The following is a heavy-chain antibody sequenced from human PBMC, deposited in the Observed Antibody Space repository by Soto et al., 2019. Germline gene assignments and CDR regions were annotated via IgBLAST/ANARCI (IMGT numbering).Heavy chain of an antibody. J-gene: IGHJ6*02. V-gene: IGHV4-34*01. CDR3: ARGLPTGYYYGMDV. Sequence: TSETLSLTCAVYGGSFSGYYLSWIRQPPGKGLEWIGEINHSGSTNYNPSLKSRVTISVDTSKNQFSLKLSSVTAADTAVYYCARGLPTGYYYGMDVWGQGTTVTVSS. CDR1: GGSFSGYY. D-gene: IGHD4-17*01. CDR2: INHSGST.